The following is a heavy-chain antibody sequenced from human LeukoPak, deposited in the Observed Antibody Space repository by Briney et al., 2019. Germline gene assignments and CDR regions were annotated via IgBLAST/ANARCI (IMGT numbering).Heavy chain of an antibody. V-gene: IGHV3-30*18. D-gene: IGHD3-10*01. CDR2: ISYDGSNK. Sequence: GSSPRLSCAVSGFTFSNYGIHWVRQAPGKGLEWVAVISYDGSNKYYADSVKGRFTISRDNSKNTLYLQMNSLRAEDTAVYYCAKDLLWFGESMDYWGQGTLVTVSS. CDR3: AKDLLWFGESMDY. J-gene: IGHJ4*02. CDR1: GFTFSNYG.